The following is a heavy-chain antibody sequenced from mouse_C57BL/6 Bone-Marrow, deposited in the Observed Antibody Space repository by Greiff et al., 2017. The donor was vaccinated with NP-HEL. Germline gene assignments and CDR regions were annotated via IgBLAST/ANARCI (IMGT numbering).Heavy chain of an antibody. CDR3: AREEPCLGY. Sequence: QVQLQQSGPELVKPGASVKISCKASGYAFSSSWMNWVKQRPGKGLEWIGRIYPGDGDTNYNGKFKGKATLTADKSSSTAYMQLSSLTSEDSAVYFCAREEPCLGYWGQGTSVTVSS. CDR1: GYAFSSSW. CDR2: IYPGDGDT. V-gene: IGHV1-82*01. J-gene: IGHJ4*01.